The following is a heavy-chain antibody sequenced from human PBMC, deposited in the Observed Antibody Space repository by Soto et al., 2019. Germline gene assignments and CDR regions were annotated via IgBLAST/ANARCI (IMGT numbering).Heavy chain of an antibody. CDR1: GYTFTYYG. Sequence: VQLVQSGAEVKKPGASVNVSCKASGYTFTYYGISWVRQAPGQGLEWMGWISPDNGDTKYAQHLRGRVTMTTDTSTNTAYMELKGLRFDDTAVYYCARDRIITIFGVVPPIGYWGQGTLITVSS. D-gene: IGHD3-3*01. CDR2: ISPDNGDT. J-gene: IGHJ4*02. V-gene: IGHV1-18*01. CDR3: ARDRIITIFGVVPPIGY.